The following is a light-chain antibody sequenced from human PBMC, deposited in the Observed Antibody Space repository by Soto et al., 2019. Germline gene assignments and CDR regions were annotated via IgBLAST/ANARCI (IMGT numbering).Light chain of an antibody. CDR2: KAS. V-gene: IGKV1-5*03. J-gene: IGKJ1*01. CDR1: QSIGSW. CDR3: QQFNSYPWT. Sequence: IKMTQSPSTLSASVGDRVTITCRASQSIGSWLAWYQQKPGKAPNLLIYKASSLESGVPSRFSGSGSGTEFTVTISSLQPEDFATYYCQQFNSYPWTFGQGTKVDIK.